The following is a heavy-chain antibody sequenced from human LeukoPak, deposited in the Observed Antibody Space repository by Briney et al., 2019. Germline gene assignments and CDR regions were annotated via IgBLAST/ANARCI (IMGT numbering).Heavy chain of an antibody. CDR1: GDSISSYY. CDR2: IYTSGSA. D-gene: IGHD3-22*01. CDR3: ARASDDSSGYYSLDY. Sequence: SETLSLTCTVSGDSISSYYWNWIRQPAGKGLEWIGRIYTSGSANYNPSLKSRVDMSVDRSKTRFSLKLRSVTAADTAVYYCARASDDSSGYYSLDYWGQGTPVTVSS. V-gene: IGHV4-4*07. J-gene: IGHJ4*02.